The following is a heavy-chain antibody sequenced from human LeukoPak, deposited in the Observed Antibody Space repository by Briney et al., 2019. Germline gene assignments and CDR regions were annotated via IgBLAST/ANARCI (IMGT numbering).Heavy chain of an antibody. CDR2: VYSGGST. Sequence: GGSLRLSCAASGFTVSRNYMNWVRQAPGKGLEWVSVVYSGGSTYYADSVKGRFTISRDNSKNTLYLQMNSLRADDTAVYYCARVLSSGWYLLGFDIWGQGTMVTVSS. CDR3: ARVLSSGWYLLGFDI. CDR1: GFTVSRNY. D-gene: IGHD6-19*01. V-gene: IGHV3-66*01. J-gene: IGHJ3*02.